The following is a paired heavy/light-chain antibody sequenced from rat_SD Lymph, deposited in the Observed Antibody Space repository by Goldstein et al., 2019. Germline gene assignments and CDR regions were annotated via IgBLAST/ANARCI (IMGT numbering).Heavy chain of an antibody. CDR2: ISSSSSYI. Sequence: EVQLVESGGGLVQPGRSLKLSCLASGFTFSNYGMNWIRQAPGKGLEWVASISSSSSYIYYADTVKGRFTISRDNAKNTLYLQMTSLRSEDTALYYCARHGVFDWFAYWGQGTLVTVSS. CDR3: ARHGVFDWFAY. V-gene: IGHV5-34*01. D-gene: IGHD1-11*01. CDR1: GFTFSNYG. J-gene: IGHJ3*01.
Light chain of an antibody. V-gene: IGKV12S39*01. Sequence: DIQMTQSPASLSASLGETVTIECLASEDIYSNLAWYQQKPGKSPQLLIYDASSLQDGVPSRFSGSESGTQYSLEINSLQSEDAATYFCQQHHDYPLTFGSGTKLEIK. CDR3: QQHHDYPLT. J-gene: IGKJ5*01. CDR1: EDIYSN. CDR2: DAS.